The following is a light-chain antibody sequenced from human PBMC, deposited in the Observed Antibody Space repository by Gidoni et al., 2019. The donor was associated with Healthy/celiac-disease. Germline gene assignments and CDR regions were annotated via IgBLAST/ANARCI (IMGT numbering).Light chain of an antibody. V-gene: IGKV1-39*01. J-gene: IGKJ1*01. CDR3: QQSYSTPPT. CDR1: QSISSY. Sequence: DIQMPESPSSLSASVGDRVTNTCRASQSISSYLNWYQQKPGKAPKLLIYAASSLQSGVPSRFSGSGSGTDFTLTISSLQPEDFATYYCQQSYSTPPTFGQGTKVEIK. CDR2: AAS.